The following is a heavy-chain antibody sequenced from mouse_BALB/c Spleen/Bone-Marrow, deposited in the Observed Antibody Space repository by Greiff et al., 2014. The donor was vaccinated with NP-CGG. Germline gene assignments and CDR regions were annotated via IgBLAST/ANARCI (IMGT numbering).Heavy chain of an antibody. V-gene: IGHV1-9*01. J-gene: IGHJ4*01. D-gene: IGHD1-1*02. CDR3: AKGGHVMDY. Sequence: GQLQQPRAGLVKAGGPGMIFCKATCYKFKDLWVKGGKKRAGNGPEWIGEILPGGGSTNYNENFKGKATFTADTSSNTAYMQLSSLTSEDSAVYYCAKGGHVMDYWGQGTSVTVSS. CDR2: ILPGGGST. CDR1: CYKFKDLW.